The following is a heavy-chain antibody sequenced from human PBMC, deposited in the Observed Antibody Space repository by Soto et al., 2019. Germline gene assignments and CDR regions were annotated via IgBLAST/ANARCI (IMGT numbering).Heavy chain of an antibody. J-gene: IGHJ2*01. V-gene: IGHV4-34*01. CDR1: GGSFSGYY. Sequence: QVQLQQWGAGPLRPLETLSLTCGVSGGSFSGYYWAWIRLSPGKGLEWICEINDRGSINYTPSLKRRVSISVDTSKTHYSMTLPSVTAADTAVYYCARESHEILTGPPWVWYFELWGRGPRVTVSS. D-gene: IGHD3-9*01. CDR2: INDRGSI. CDR3: ARESHEILTGPPWVWYFEL.